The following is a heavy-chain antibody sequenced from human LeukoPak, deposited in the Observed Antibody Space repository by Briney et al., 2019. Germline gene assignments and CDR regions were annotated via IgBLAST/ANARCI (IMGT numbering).Heavy chain of an antibody. V-gene: IGHV1-3*01. Sequence: ASVKVSCKASGYTFTSYAMHWVRQAPGQRLEWMGWINAGNGNTKYSQKFQGRVTMTRNTSISTAYMELSSLRSEDTAVYYCAREGVVVTRTQFDPWGQGTLVTVSS. CDR3: AREGVVVTRTQFDP. J-gene: IGHJ5*02. CDR1: GYTFTSYA. CDR2: INAGNGNT. D-gene: IGHD2-15*01.